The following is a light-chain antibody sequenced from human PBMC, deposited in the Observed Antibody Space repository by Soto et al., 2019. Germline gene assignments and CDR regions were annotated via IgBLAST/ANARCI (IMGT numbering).Light chain of an antibody. CDR1: QNVRSN. CDR2: GAS. Sequence: EIVMTQSPATLSVSPGERATLSLMASQNVRSNLAWYQQKPGQAPRLLIYGASTRATGIPARFSGRGSGTEFILTISSLQSEDFAVYYCQQYDDWPETFGQGTKV. J-gene: IGKJ1*01. V-gene: IGKV3-15*01. CDR3: QQYDDWPET.